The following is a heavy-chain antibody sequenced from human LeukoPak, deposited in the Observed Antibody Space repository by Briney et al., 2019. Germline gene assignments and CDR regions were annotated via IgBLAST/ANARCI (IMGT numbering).Heavy chain of an antibody. CDR1: GFTFSSYG. V-gene: IGHV3-33*06. J-gene: IGHJ4*02. D-gene: IGHD6-13*01. CDR2: IWYDGCNK. CDR3: AKPIAAADFDY. Sequence: GGSLRLSCAASGFTFSSYGMHWVRQAPGKGLEWVAVIWYDGCNKYYADSVKGRFTISRDNSKNTLYLQMNSLRAEDTAVYYCAKPIAAADFDYWGQGTLVTVSS.